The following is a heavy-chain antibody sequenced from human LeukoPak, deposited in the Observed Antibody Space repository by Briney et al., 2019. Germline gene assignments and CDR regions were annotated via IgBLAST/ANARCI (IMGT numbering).Heavy chain of an antibody. Sequence: GGSLRLSCAASGFTFSSYAMSWVRQAPGKGLEWVSAISGSGGSTYYADSVKGRFTISRDNSKNTLYLQMNSLRAEDTAVYYYAKGGSNWYYFDYWGQGTLVTVSS. V-gene: IGHV3-23*01. CDR1: GFTFSSYA. D-gene: IGHD6-13*01. J-gene: IGHJ4*02. CDR2: ISGSGGST. CDR3: AKGGSNWYYFDY.